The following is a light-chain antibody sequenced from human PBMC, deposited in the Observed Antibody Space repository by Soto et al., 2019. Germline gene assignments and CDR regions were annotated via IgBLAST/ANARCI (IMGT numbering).Light chain of an antibody. Sequence: EVVLTQSPGTLSLSPGERATLSCRASQSVGKNYLAWYQHKSGQAPRLLIHGASNRATGIPARFSGSGSGTDYTLTISRLEPEDFVAYYCQQYATDPLTFGGGTKVDIK. CDR1: QSVGKNY. J-gene: IGKJ4*01. CDR3: QQYATDPLT. V-gene: IGKV3-20*01. CDR2: GAS.